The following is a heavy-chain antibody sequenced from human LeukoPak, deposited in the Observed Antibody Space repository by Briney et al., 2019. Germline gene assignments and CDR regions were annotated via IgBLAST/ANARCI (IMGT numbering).Heavy chain of an antibody. Sequence: ASVKVSCKASGYTFTSYDINWVRQATGQGLEWVGWMSPNSDNTGYAQKFQGRVTMTRDTSIGTAYMELSGLTSEDTAVYYCARDFGGNSGWFDPWGQGTLVTVSS. CDR2: MSPNSDNT. V-gene: IGHV1-8*01. CDR3: ARDFGGNSGWFDP. CDR1: GYTFTSYD. J-gene: IGHJ5*02. D-gene: IGHD4-23*01.